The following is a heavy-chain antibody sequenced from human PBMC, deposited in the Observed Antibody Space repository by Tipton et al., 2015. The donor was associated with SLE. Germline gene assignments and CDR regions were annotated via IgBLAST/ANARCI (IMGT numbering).Heavy chain of an antibody. V-gene: IGHV4-59*01. J-gene: IGHJ4*02. CDR2: IYYSGST. CDR1: GGSISSYY. CDR3: ARALCGGDCLEAGFDY. Sequence: LRLSCTVSGGSISSYYWSWIRQPPGKGLEWIGYIYYSGSTNYNPSLKSRVTISVDTSKNQFSLKLSSVTAADTAVYYCARALCGGDCLEAGFDYWGQGTLVTVPS. D-gene: IGHD2-21*01.